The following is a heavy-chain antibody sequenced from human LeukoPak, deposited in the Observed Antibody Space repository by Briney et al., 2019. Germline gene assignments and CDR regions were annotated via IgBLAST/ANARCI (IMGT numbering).Heavy chain of an antibody. CDR2: MNPNSSNT. D-gene: IGHD3-22*01. V-gene: IGHV1-8*03. Sequence: GASVKVSCKAAGYTFTNYDINWVRQATGQGLEWMGWMNPNSSNTGYAQKFQGRVTITRATYIGTAYMELSSLSSEDTAVYYCARRSDYYDSSAYYCWGQGTLVTVSS. J-gene: IGHJ4*02. CDR3: ARRSDYYDSSAYYC. CDR1: GYTFTNYD.